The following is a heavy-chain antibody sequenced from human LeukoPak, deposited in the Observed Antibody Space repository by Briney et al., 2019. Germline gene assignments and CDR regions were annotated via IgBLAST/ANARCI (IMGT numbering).Heavy chain of an antibody. CDR2: ISGSGGST. V-gene: IGHV3-23*01. CDR1: GFTFSSYA. Sequence: GGSLRLSCAASGFTFSSYAMSWVRQAPGKGLEWVSAISGSGGSTYYADSVKGRFTISRDNSMNTLYLQMNSLRAEGTAVYYCAKDLGYAPDIWGQGTMVTVSS. D-gene: IGHD2-2*01. J-gene: IGHJ3*02. CDR3: AKDLGYAPDI.